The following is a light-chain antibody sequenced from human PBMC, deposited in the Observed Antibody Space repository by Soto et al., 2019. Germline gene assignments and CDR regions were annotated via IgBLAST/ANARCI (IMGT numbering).Light chain of an antibody. CDR2: RSD. J-gene: IGLJ2*01. CDR3: AAWDDSRYGVV. CDR1: SSNIGSNH. V-gene: IGLV1-44*01. Sequence: QYALTQSPSASGTPGQRVIIACSGSSSNIGSNHVNWYRHLPGAAPKLLIFRSDQRPSGVPDRFSGSKSGTTASLAISGLQSGDEADYYCAAWDDSRYGVVFGGGTKVTVL.